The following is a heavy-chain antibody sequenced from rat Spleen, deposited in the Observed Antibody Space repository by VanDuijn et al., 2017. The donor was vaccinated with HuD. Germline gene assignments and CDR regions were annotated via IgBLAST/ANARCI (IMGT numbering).Heavy chain of an antibody. V-gene: IGHV2S12*01. J-gene: IGHJ2*01. CDR2: ISSGGST. Sequence: VQLVESGPGLVQPSQTLSLTCTVSGFSLTSKGVSWIRQPPGKGLEWIAAISSGGSTYYNSPLKSRLSISRDTSKSQVFLKMNSLQTEDTAIYFCSRATEGTLFDYWGQGVMVTVSS. CDR3: SRATEGTLFDY. D-gene: IGHD1-11*01. CDR1: GFSLTSKG.